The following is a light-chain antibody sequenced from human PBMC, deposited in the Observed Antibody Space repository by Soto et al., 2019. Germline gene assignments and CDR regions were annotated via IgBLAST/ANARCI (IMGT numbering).Light chain of an antibody. CDR1: SSDVGGYNY. CDR3: CSYAGDYTFV. CDR2: DVK. Sequence: QSVLTQPRSVSGSPGQSVTLSCTGTSSDVGGYNYVTWYQQYPGKAPKVMIYDVKTRPSGVPDRFSGYKSVNTASLTISGLQAEDEADYSCCSYAGDYTFVFGTGAKLTDL. V-gene: IGLV2-11*01. J-gene: IGLJ1*01.